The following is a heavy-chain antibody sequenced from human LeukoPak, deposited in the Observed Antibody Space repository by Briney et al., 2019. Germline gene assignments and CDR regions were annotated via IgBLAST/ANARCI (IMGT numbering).Heavy chain of an antibody. J-gene: IGHJ4*02. CDR3: AKGGPQFFDY. CDR2: IGSSGGGI. V-gene: IGHV3-23*01. Sequence: GGSLRLSCAASGFTLSTYTMYWVRHPPGKRLEWVSIIGSSGGGIHYADSVKGRFTISRDNSRNTLYLQMNSLRAEDTAIYYCAKGGPQFFDYWGQGTLVTVSS. D-gene: IGHD5-24*01. CDR1: GFTLSTYT.